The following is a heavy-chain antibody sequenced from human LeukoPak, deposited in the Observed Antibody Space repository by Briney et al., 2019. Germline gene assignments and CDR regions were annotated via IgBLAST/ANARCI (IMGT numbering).Heavy chain of an antibody. CDR1: GFMFSDYG. V-gene: IGHV3-33*06. J-gene: IGHJ6*03. D-gene: IGHD3-10*01. CDR2: IWYDGSNI. CDR3: AKEGDRGEALYYYYMDV. Sequence: GRSLRLSCAASGFMFSDYGMHWVRQAPGKGLEWGAAIWYDGSNIFYADSVKGRFTISRDNSKNALYLQMNSLRAEDTADYYCAKEGDRGEALYYYYMDVWGNGTTVTVSS.